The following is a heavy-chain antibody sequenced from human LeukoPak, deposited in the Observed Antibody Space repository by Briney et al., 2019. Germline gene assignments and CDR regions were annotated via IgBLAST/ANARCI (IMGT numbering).Heavy chain of an antibody. CDR2: ISYSGSA. D-gene: IGHD3-10*01. V-gene: IGHV4-59*01. J-gene: IGHJ4*02. CDR3: ARDIDGDYYVSGGNFDY. Sequence: SETLSLTCTVSGGSISSYYWSWIRQPPGKGLEWIGYISYSGSANYNPSLKSRVTISVDTSKNQFSLKLSSVTAADTAVYYCARDIDGDYYVSGGNFDYWGQGTLVTVSS. CDR1: GGSISSYY.